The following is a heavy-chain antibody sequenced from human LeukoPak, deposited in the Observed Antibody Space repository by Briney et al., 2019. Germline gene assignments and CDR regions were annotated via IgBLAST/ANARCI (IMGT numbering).Heavy chain of an antibody. D-gene: IGHD3-22*01. J-gene: IGHJ6*02. Sequence: GGSLRLSCGASGFTFSSYWMHWVRHAPGKGLVWVSRIKRDESRTDYADSVKGRFIISRDNAKNTLYLQMSSLRVEDTAVYYCARDSYYYDDRGSHYYGIDVWGHGTTVTVSS. V-gene: IGHV3-74*01. CDR1: GFTFSSYW. CDR2: IKRDESRT. CDR3: ARDSYYYDDRGSHYYGIDV.